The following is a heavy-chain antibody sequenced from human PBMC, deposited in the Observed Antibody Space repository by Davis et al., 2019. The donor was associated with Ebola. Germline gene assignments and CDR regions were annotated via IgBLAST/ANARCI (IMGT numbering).Heavy chain of an antibody. V-gene: IGHV3-23*01. CDR1: GFTFSSYG. J-gene: IGHJ4*02. CDR3: AIPDCSGANCYSVYIKN. D-gene: IGHD2-15*01. Sequence: GESLKISCAASGFTFSSYGMSWVRQAPGKGLEWVSAISGSGGSTYYADSVKGRFTISRDNSKNTLYLQMNSLRAEDTAVYYCAIPDCSGANCYSVYIKNWGQGTLVTVSS. CDR2: ISGSGGST.